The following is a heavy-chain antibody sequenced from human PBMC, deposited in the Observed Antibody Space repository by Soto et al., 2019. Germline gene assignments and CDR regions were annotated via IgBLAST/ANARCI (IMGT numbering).Heavy chain of an antibody. D-gene: IGHD5-18*01. V-gene: IGHV3-48*03. Sequence: PGGSLRLACGASGFTFSSYEMNWVRQAPGKGLEWVSYISSSGSTIYYADSVKGRFTISRDNAKNSLYLQMNSLRAEDTAVYYCARDRGIQLWSHFDYWGQGTLVTVSS. CDR3: ARDRGIQLWSHFDY. CDR1: GFTFSSYE. J-gene: IGHJ4*02. CDR2: ISSSGSTI.